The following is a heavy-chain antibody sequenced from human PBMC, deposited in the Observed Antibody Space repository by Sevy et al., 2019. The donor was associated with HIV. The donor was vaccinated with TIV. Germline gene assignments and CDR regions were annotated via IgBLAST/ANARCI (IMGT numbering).Heavy chain of an antibody. CDR2: IWYDGNNK. CDR1: GFIFSNYV. V-gene: IGHV3-33*01. J-gene: IGHJ4*02. Sequence: GGSLRLSCAASGFIFSNYVMHWVRQAPGKGLEWVAVIWYDGNNKYYADSVKGRFTISRGNFKDTLYLQRNSLRAEDTAVYYWTREPAIDYGDYTPPPEYYFDYWGQGTLVTVSS. CDR3: TREPAIDYGDYTPPPEYYFDY. D-gene: IGHD4-17*01.